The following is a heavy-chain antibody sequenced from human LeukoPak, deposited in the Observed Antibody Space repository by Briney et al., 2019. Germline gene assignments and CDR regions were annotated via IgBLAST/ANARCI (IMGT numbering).Heavy chain of an antibody. Sequence: PSETLSLTCNVSGDAVINNHYYWGWIRQSPGKGLEWIANIFYSGALFSRGDTHYNPSLKSRGTISVDTSNNQFSLKLSSVTAADTAVYYCARITDRTIFGEIMHGFDIWGQGTPVTVSS. D-gene: IGHD3-3*01. CDR2: IFYSGALFSRGDT. CDR1: GDAVINNHYY. V-gene: IGHV4-39*02. CDR3: ARITDRTIFGEIMHGFDI. J-gene: IGHJ3*02.